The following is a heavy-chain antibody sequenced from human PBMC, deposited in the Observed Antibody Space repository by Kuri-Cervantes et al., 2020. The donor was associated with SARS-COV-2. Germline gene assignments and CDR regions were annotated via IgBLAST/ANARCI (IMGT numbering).Heavy chain of an antibody. CDR1: GGSFSGYY. Sequence: SETLSLTCAVYGGSFSGYYWSWIRQPPGKGLEWIGEINHSGSTNYNPSLKSRVTISVDTSKNQFSLKLSSVTAADTAVYYCARDSLIYGGNSFDYWGQGTLVTVSS. CDR3: ARDSLIYGGNSFDY. CDR2: INHSGST. J-gene: IGHJ4*02. V-gene: IGHV4-34*01. D-gene: IGHD4-23*01.